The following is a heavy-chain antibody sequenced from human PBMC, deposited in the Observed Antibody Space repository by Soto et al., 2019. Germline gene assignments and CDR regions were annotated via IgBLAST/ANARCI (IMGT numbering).Heavy chain of an antibody. D-gene: IGHD6-19*01. V-gene: IGHV3-30*18. CDR2: ISYDGSNK. CDR1: GFTFSSYG. J-gene: IGHJ4*02. CDR3: AKDHSSGWYRGYLDY. Sequence: GGSLRLSCAASGFTFSSYGMHWVRQAPGKGLEWVAVISYDGSNKYYADSVKGRFTISRDNSKNTLYLQMNSLRAEDTAVYYCAKDHSSGWYRGYLDYWGQGTLVTVSS.